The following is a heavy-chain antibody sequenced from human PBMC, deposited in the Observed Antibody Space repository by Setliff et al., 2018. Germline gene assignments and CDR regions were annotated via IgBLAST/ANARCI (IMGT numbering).Heavy chain of an antibody. J-gene: IGHJ6*02. CDR2: IHGEGINT. D-gene: IGHD2-21*02. V-gene: IGHV3-23*01. CDR1: GFTFSTYV. CDR3: ARNWATAQHYYYGMDV. Sequence: PGGSLRLSCAASGFTFSTYVMTWVRQAPGKGLEWVSSIHGEGINTYYADSVKGRFTISRDNSKNTLFLQMNSLRADDTAVYYCARNWATAQHYYYGMDVWGQGTTVTVSS.